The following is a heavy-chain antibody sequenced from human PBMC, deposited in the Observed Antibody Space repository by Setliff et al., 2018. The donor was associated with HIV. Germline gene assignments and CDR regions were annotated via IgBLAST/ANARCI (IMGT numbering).Heavy chain of an antibody. D-gene: IGHD3-22*01. CDR3: ARGRDSSDYYGSRDYFYAMVVQDPGPFDN. Sequence: PGESLKLSCKASGYSFTNYWIGWVRQMPGKGLEWMGIIYPDDSKTIYSPSFEGQVTITADKSISTAYLQWSSLRAPDSALYYCARGRDSSDYYGSRDYFYAMVVQDPGPFDNWGQGTRVTVSS. J-gene: IGHJ3*02. V-gene: IGHV5-51*01. CDR2: IYPDDSKT. CDR1: GYSFTNYW.